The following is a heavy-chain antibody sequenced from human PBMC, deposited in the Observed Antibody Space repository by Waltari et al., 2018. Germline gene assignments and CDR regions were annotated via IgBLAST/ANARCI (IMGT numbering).Heavy chain of an antibody. CDR1: GGSFSGYY. V-gene: IGHV4-34*01. D-gene: IGHD6-19*01. CDR2: INHSGST. CDR3: ARHVAVATIDY. Sequence: QVQLQQWGAGLLKPSETLSLTCAVYGGSFSGYYWSWIRQPPGKGLEWIGEINHSGSTNYNPSLKSRVTISVDTSKNQFSLKLSSVTAADTAVYYCARHVAVATIDYWGQGTLVTVSS. J-gene: IGHJ4*02.